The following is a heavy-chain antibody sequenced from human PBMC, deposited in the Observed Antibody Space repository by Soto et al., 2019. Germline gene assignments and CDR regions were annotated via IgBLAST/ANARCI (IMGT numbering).Heavy chain of an antibody. V-gene: IGHV4-4*02. CDR1: GGSIRSNNW. D-gene: IGHD1-26*01. CDR2: IFHSGST. J-gene: IGHJ4*02. Sequence: PSETLSLTCAVSGGSIRSNNWWSWVRQPPGKGLEWIGEIFHSGSTNYNPSLKTRVTISVDKSKNQFSLKLSSVTAADTAAYYYARVFRGSHFDYWGQGTLVTVSS. CDR3: ARVFRGSHFDY.